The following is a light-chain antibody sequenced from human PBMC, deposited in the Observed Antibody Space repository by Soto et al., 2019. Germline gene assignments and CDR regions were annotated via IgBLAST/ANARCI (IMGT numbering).Light chain of an antibody. Sequence: QSVLTQPPSVSGAPGQRVTISCTGRSSNIGASFDVHWYRHLPGTAPKLLIYDNTNRPSGVPDRFSGSKSGTSASLAITGRQADDEADYYCQSFDSSLNISIFGGGTKVTVL. CDR2: DNT. CDR3: QSFDSSLNISI. V-gene: IGLV1-40*01. J-gene: IGLJ2*01. CDR1: SSNIGASFD.